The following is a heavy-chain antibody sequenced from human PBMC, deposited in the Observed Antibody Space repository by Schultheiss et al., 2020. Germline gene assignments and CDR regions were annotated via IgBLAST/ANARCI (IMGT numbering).Heavy chain of an antibody. V-gene: IGHV2-70*11. Sequence: SGPTLVKPTQTLTLTCTFSGFSLSASGMCVSWIRQPPGKALEWLARIDWDDDKYYSTSLKTRLTISKDTSKNQVVLTMTNMDPVDTATYYCAREIRGGGWFDPWGQGTLVTVSS. CDR1: GFSLSASGMC. CDR2: IDWDDDK. J-gene: IGHJ5*02. D-gene: IGHD3-16*01. CDR3: AREIRGGGWFDP.